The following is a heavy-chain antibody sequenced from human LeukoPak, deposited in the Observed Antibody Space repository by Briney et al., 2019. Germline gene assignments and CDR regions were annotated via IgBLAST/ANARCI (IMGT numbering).Heavy chain of an antibody. Sequence: SGTLSLTCTVSGGSISSYYWSWIRQPPGKGLEWIGYIYYSGSTNYNPSLKSRVTISVDTSKNQFSLKLSSVTAADTAVYYCAGGYQLLFSSGYGMDVWGQGTTVTVSS. CDR1: GGSISSYY. D-gene: IGHD2-2*01. V-gene: IGHV4-59*01. CDR3: AGGYQLLFSSGYGMDV. J-gene: IGHJ6*02. CDR2: IYYSGST.